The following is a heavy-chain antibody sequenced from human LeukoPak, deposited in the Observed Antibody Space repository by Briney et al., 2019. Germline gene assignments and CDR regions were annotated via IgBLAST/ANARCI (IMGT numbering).Heavy chain of an antibody. D-gene: IGHD6-13*01. V-gene: IGHV1-18*01. CDR3: AGSTGYSSSWYY. CDR2: ISAYNANT. Sequence: ASVKVSCKASGYSFTSYGISWVRQAPGQELEWMGWISAYNANTSYAQNLQGRVTMTTDTSTSTAYMELRSLRSDDTAVYYCAGSTGYSSSWYYWGQRTLVTVSS. CDR1: GYSFTSYG. J-gene: IGHJ4*02.